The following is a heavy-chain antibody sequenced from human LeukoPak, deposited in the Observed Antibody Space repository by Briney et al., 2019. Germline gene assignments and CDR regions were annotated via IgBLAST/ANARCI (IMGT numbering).Heavy chain of an antibody. CDR2: IEFHGGTK. CDR1: GFTFSHYG. CDR3: TNHITVHCSRSRCSDY. Sequence: PGGSLRLSCAASGFTFSHYGMHWVRQAPGKGLEWVAFIEFHGGTKYSAVSVKGRFTISRDNSKNTLYLQMNSLRPEDTALYYCTNHITVHCSRSRCSDYWGQGTLVTVSS. V-gene: IGHV3-30*02. J-gene: IGHJ4*02. D-gene: IGHD2-2*01.